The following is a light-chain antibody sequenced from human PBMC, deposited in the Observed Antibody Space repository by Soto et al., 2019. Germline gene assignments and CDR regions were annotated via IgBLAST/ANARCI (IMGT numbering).Light chain of an antibody. CDR3: QVWDSSSDPSYV. CDR1: NTGSKS. CDR2: DDS. Sequence: SYELAQPPSVSVAPGQTARITCGGNNTGSKSVHWYQQKPGQAPVLVVYDDSDRPSGIPERFSGSNSGNTATLTISRVEAGDEADYYCQVWDSSSDPSYVFGTGTKVTVL. V-gene: IGLV3-21*02. J-gene: IGLJ1*01.